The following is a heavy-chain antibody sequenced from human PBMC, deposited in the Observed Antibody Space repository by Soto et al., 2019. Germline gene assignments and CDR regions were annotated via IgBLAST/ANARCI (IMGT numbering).Heavy chain of an antibody. CDR2: ITGSGDYT. CDR1: GFTFSNYA. CDR3: AKARYYDSTGYLYYFDY. Sequence: EVQLLESGGGLVQPGGSLRLSCAASGFTFSNYAMSWVRQAPGNGLEWVSSITGSGDYTYYADSLKGRFTISRDNSKNTLYLQMNSLRAEDTAVYYCAKARYYDSTGYLYYFDYWGQGTLVTVSS. D-gene: IGHD3-22*01. V-gene: IGHV3-23*01. J-gene: IGHJ4*02.